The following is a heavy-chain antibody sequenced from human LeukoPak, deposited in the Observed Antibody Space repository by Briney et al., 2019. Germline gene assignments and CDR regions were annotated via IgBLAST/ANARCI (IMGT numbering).Heavy chain of an antibody. V-gene: IGHV1-18*01. Sequence: ASVKVSCKTSGYTFTYYVISWVRQAPGQGLEWMGWINAYNGNTIDAQKFQGRVTMTTDTSTSTAYMELSRLRSDNTAVYYCARDRRTYDILTGYHPNYGMDVWGQGTTVTVSS. CDR2: INAYNGNT. CDR3: ARDRRTYDILTGYHPNYGMDV. CDR1: GYTFTYYV. J-gene: IGHJ6*02. D-gene: IGHD3-9*01.